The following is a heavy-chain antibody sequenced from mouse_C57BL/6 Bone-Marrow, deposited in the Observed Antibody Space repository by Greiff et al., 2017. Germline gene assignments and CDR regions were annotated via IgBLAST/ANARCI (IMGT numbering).Heavy chain of an antibody. J-gene: IGHJ2*01. V-gene: IGHV1-15*01. CDR1: GYTFTDYE. Sequence: VQLQQSGAELVRPGASVTLSCKASGYTFTDYEMHWVKQTPVHGLEWIGAIDPETGGTAYNQKFKGKAILTADKSSSTAYMELRSLTSEDSAVYYCTRIGIYYNCDYWGQGTTLTVSS. CDR3: TRIGIYYNCDY. CDR2: IDPETGGT. D-gene: IGHD2-1*01.